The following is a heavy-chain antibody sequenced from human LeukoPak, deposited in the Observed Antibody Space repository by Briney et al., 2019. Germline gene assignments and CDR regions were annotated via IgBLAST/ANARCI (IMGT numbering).Heavy chain of an antibody. J-gene: IGHJ4*02. V-gene: IGHV1-8*01. CDR2: MSPNSGDT. CDR3: VRTPPNWGFDY. CDR1: GYTFISYG. D-gene: IGHD7-27*01. Sequence: ASVKVSCKASGYTFISYGTTWVRQAPGQGLEWMGWMSPNSGDTGYAQKFQGRVTMTSDSSISTAYMELSSLRSEDTAIYYCVRTPPNWGFDYWGQGTLVTVSS.